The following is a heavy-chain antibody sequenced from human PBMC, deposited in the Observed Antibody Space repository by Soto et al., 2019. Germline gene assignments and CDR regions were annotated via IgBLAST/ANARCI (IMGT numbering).Heavy chain of an antibody. V-gene: IGHV3-21*01. CDR2: ISSSSYI. D-gene: IGHD3-22*01. CDR1: GFTFSSSS. Sequence: GGSLSLSCAASGFTFSSSSINWVRQAPGKGLEWVSSISSSSYIYYADAVKGRFTISRDNAKNSLYLQLNSLRAEDTAVDYCAREGYYYDSSGYYDYWGQGTLVTVSS. CDR3: AREGYYYDSSGYYDY. J-gene: IGHJ4*02.